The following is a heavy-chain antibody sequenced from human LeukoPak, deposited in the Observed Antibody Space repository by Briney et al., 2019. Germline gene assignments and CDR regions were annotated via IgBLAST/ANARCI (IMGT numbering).Heavy chain of an antibody. CDR3: ARASSSWYYFDY. CDR1: GGSISSYY. Sequence: SETLSLTCTVSGGSISSYYWSWIRQPPGKGLEWIGYIYYSGSTNYNPSLKSRVTISVDTSKNQFSLKLSSVTAADTAVYYCARASSSWYYFDYWGQGTLVTVSS. CDR2: IYYSGST. J-gene: IGHJ4*02. D-gene: IGHD6-13*01. V-gene: IGHV4-59*01.